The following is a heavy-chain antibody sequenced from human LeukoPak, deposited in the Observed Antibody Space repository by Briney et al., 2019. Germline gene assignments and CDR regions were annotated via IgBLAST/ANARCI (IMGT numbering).Heavy chain of an antibody. J-gene: IGHJ4*02. V-gene: IGHV3-21*01. D-gene: IGHD6-19*01. CDR2: ISSSSSYI. Sequence: GGSLRLSCAASGFTFSSYSMNWVRQAPGKGLEWVSSISSSSSYIYYADSVKGRFTVSRDNAKNSVFLQMNSLRGEDTALYYCAGTSGWYPGDFWGQGTLVTVSS. CDR3: AGTSGWYPGDF. CDR1: GFTFSSYS.